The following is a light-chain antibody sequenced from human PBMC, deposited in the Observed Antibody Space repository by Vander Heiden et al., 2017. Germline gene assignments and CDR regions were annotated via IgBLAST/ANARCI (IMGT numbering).Light chain of an antibody. CDR2: VIR. Sequence: QSVLTQPPSVSGAPGQRVTIACTGSSSNIGAGYDVHWYQQLPGTAPQLLIFVIRNRPSGVPDRFSCSKSGTSASLAITGLQAEDEADDYCQSSDSSLSGSWVFGGGTKLTVL. J-gene: IGLJ3*02. V-gene: IGLV1-40*01. CDR1: SSNIGAGYD. CDR3: QSSDSSLSGSWV.